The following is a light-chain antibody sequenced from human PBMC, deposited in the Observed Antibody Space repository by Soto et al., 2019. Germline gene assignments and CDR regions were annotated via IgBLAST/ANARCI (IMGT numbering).Light chain of an antibody. CDR3: QQYRSSHPLT. CDR2: AAS. CDR1: QSVSSSY. V-gene: IGKV3-20*01. Sequence: EIVLTQSPGTLSLSPGERATLSCRASQSVSSSYLAWYQQKPGQAPRLLIYAASSRATGIPDSFSGSVSGTDYTLSISSLEPEDFPLYYCQQYRSSHPLTFGGGTKVEIQ. J-gene: IGKJ4*01.